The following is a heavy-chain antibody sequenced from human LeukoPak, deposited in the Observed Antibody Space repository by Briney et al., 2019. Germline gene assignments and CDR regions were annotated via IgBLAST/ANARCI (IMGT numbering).Heavy chain of an antibody. CDR3: ARHGTSGTNLNWFDP. CDR1: GGSISSHY. V-gene: IGHV4-59*11. D-gene: IGHD1-1*01. J-gene: IGHJ5*02. Sequence: SETLSLTCTVSGGSISSHYWSWIRQPPGKTLEWIGYIYYSGSTNYNPSLRSRVTISVDSSKNQFSLKLSSVTAADTAVYYCARHGTSGTNLNWFDPWGQGTLVTVSS. CDR2: IYYSGST.